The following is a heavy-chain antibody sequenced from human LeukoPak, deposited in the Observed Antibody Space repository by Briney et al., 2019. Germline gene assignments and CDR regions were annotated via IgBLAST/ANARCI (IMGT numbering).Heavy chain of an antibody. V-gene: IGHV4-59*12. J-gene: IGHJ3*02. CDR3: AREVYDSSGNAFDI. CDR1: GGSISSYY. CDR2: IYYSGST. Sequence: SETLSLTCTVSGGSISSYYWSWIRQPPGKGLEWIGYIYYSGSTNYNPSLKSRVTISVDTSRNQFSLKLSSVTAADTAVYYCAREVYDSSGNAFDIWGQGTMVTVSS. D-gene: IGHD3-22*01.